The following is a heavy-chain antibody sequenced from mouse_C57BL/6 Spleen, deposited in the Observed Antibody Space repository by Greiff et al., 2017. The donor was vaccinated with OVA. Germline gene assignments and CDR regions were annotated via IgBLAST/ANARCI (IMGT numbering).Heavy chain of an antibody. CDR3: TRFVTTVGYFDV. V-gene: IGHV1-15*01. J-gene: IGHJ1*03. D-gene: IGHD1-1*01. CDR1: GYTFTDYE. Sequence: QVHVKQSGAELVRPGASVTLSCKASGYTFTDYEMHWVKQTPVHGLEWIGAIDPETGGTAYNQKFKGKAILTADKSSSTAYMELRSLTSEDSAVYYCTRFVTTVGYFDVWGTGTTVTVSS. CDR2: IDPETGGT.